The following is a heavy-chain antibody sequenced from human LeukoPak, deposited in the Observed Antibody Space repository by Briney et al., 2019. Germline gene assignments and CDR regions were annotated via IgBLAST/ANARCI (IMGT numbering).Heavy chain of an antibody. Sequence: GGSLRLSCAASGFTFSSYSMNWVRQAPGKGLEWVSSISSSSSYIYYADSVKGRFTISRDNAKNSLYLQMNSLRAEDTAVNYCARGVPPRGYSYGPLYFDYWGQGTLVTVSS. CDR3: ARGVPPRGYSYGPLYFDY. D-gene: IGHD5-18*01. CDR2: ISSSSSYI. V-gene: IGHV3-21*01. CDR1: GFTFSSYS. J-gene: IGHJ4*02.